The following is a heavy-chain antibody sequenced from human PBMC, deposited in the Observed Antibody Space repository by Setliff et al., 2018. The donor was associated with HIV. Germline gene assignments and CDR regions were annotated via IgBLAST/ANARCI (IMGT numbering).Heavy chain of an antibody. D-gene: IGHD6-19*01. CDR2: IYTSGST. Sequence: PSETLSLTCTVSGGSISSYYWSWIRQPPGKGLEWIGYIYTSGSTNYNPSLKSRVTISLDTSKNQFSLKLNSVTAADTAVYYCARQGGSGWSFDYWGQGTLVTVSS. J-gene: IGHJ4*02. V-gene: IGHV4-4*09. CDR3: ARQGGSGWSFDY. CDR1: GGSISSYY.